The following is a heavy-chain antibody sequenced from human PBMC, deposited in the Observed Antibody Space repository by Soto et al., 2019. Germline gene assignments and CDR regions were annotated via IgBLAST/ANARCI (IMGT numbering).Heavy chain of an antibody. CDR2: ISYDGSNK. Sequence: GGSLRLSCAASGFTFSNYGMHWVRQAPGKGLEWVAVISYDGSNKYYADSVKGRFTISRDNSKNTLYLQMNSLRAEDTAVYYCAKDGKQWQGFYHYYSMDVWGQGTTVTVSS. CDR3: AKDGKQWQGFYHYYSMDV. D-gene: IGHD6-19*01. J-gene: IGHJ6*02. CDR1: GFTFSNYG. V-gene: IGHV3-30*18.